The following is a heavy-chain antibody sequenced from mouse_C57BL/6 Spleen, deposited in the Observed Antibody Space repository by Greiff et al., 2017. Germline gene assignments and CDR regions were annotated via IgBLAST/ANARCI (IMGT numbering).Heavy chain of an antibody. CDR2: ISDGGSYT. Sequence: EVQLVESGGGLVKPGGSLKLSCAASGFTFSSYAMSWVRQTPEKRLEWVATISDGGSYTYYPDNVKGRFTISRDNAKNNLYLQMSHLKSEDTAMYYCASYSTDFDYWGQGTTLTVSS. CDR1: GFTFSSYA. CDR3: ASYSTDFDY. V-gene: IGHV5-4*01. J-gene: IGHJ2*01. D-gene: IGHD2-5*01.